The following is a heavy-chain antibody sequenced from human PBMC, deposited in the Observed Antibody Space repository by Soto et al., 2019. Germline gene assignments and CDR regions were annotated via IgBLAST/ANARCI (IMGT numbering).Heavy chain of an antibody. J-gene: IGHJ4*02. CDR3: ARVYYSSSYFDY. D-gene: IGHD6-13*01. CDR2: IYYSGST. V-gene: IGHV4-59*01. CDR1: GGSISSYD. Sequence: HSGSLSLSGTSSGGSISSYDGSLIRQPPGKGLEWIGYIYYSGSTNYNPSLKSRVTISVDTSKNQFSLKLSSVTAADTAVYYCARVYYSSSYFDYWGQGTLVTVSS.